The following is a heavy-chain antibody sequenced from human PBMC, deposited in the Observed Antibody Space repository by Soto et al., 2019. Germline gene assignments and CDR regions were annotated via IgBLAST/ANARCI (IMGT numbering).Heavy chain of an antibody. J-gene: IGHJ2*01. D-gene: IGHD6-19*01. V-gene: IGHV3-21*01. CDR1: GFTFSSYS. Sequence: EVQLVESGGGLVKPGGSLRLSCAASGFTFSSYSMNWVRQAPGKGLEWVSSISSSSSYIYYADSVKGRFTISRDNAKHSLYLQMNSLRAEDTAVYYCARTPQQWLVYWYFDLWGRGTLVTVSS. CDR3: ARTPQQWLVYWYFDL. CDR2: ISSSSSYI.